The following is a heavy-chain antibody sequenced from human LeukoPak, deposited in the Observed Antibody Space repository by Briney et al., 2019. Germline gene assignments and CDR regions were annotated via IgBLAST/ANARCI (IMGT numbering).Heavy chain of an antibody. Sequence: GGSLRLSCAASGFTVSSNYMSWVRQAPGKGLEWVSVIYSGGSTYYADSVKGRFTNSRDNSKNTLYLQMNSLRAEDTAVYYCAGFNDFWSGVDYWGQGTLVTVSS. CDR3: AGFNDFWSGVDY. CDR2: IYSGGST. J-gene: IGHJ4*02. V-gene: IGHV3-53*01. D-gene: IGHD3-3*01. CDR1: GFTVSSNY.